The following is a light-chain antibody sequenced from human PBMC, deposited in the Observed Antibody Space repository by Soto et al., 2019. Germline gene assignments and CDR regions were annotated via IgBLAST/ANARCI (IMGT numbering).Light chain of an antibody. V-gene: IGLV2-8*01. CDR2: EVT. J-gene: IGLJ1*01. CDR1: SSDIGDYNY. Sequence: QSALTQPASVSGSPGQSVTFSRTGTSSDIGDYNYVSLYQQHPGKAPKLMIYEVTKRPSGVPDRFSGSKSGNTASLTVSGLQADDEADYYCSSYVGNSTYVFGTGTKVTVL. CDR3: SSYVGNSTYV.